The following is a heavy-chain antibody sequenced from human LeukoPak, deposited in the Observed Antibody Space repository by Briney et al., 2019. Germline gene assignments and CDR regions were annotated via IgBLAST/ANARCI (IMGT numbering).Heavy chain of an antibody. V-gene: IGHV3-23*01. CDR2: ISGSGGST. D-gene: IGHD2-2*01. CDR3: AKGDDIVVVPALNFDY. Sequence: PGGSLRLSCAASGFTFSSYAMSWVRQAPGKGLEWVSAISGSGGSTYYADSVKGRFTISRDNSKNTLYLQMNSLRAEDTAVYYCAKGDDIVVVPALNFDYWGQGTLVTVSS. J-gene: IGHJ4*02. CDR1: GFTFSSYA.